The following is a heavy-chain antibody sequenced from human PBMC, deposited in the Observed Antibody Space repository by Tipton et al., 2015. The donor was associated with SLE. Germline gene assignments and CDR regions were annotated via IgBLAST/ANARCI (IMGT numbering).Heavy chain of an antibody. J-gene: IGHJ3*02. CDR3: VRDGAGDLGAFDI. D-gene: IGHD2-21*02. CDR1: GASVSSNNYD. CDR2: VYITGNT. V-gene: IGHV4-39*07. Sequence: TLSLTCNVSGASVSSNNYDWGWIRQPPGKGLEWIGSVYITGNTYYNPSLKSRVTISVDTLKNQISLKLTSVTAADTALYYCVRDGAGDLGAFDIWGQGPLVPVSS.